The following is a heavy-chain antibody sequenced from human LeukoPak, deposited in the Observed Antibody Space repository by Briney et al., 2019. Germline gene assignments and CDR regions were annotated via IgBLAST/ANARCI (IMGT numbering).Heavy chain of an antibody. CDR2: INPNSGGT. V-gene: IGHV1-2*02. D-gene: IGHD2-21*02. CDR1: GYTFTGYY. J-gene: IGHJ4*02. CDR3: ARGKTMVYCGGDCYRFDN. Sequence: ASVKVSCKASGYTFTGYYLHWVRQAPGQGLEWVGWINPNSGGTNYAQKFQGRVTMTRDTSISTAYMELSRLLSGDTAVYYCARGKTMVYCGGDCYRFDNWGQGTLVTVSS.